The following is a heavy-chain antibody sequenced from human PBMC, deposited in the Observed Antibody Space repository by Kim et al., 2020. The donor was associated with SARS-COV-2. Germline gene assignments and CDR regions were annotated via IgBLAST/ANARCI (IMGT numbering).Heavy chain of an antibody. Sequence: SETLSLTCAVYGGSFSGYYWSWIRQPPGKGLEWIGEINHSGSTNYNPSLKSRVTISVDTSKNQFSLKLSSVTAADTAVYYCARGKPSIVLVFYYYYGMDV. J-gene: IGHJ6*01. V-gene: IGHV4-34*01. CDR2: INHSGST. CDR1: GGSFSGYY. D-gene: IGHD2-21*01. CDR3: ARGKPSIVLVFYYYYGMDV.